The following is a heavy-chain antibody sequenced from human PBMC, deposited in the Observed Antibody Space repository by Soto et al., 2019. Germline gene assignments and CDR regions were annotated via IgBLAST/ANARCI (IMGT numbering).Heavy chain of an antibody. Sequence: GVTLRLYCAASGMSVSLNCRSWVRQAPGKGLEWVSVIYSGGSTYYADSVKGRFTISRDNSKNTLYLQMNSLRAEDTAVYYCARVSIASMDVWRQGPTVTVSS. CDR2: IYSGGST. D-gene: IGHD2-21*01. CDR3: ARVSIASMDV. J-gene: IGHJ6*02. CDR1: GMSVSLNC. V-gene: IGHV3-53*01.